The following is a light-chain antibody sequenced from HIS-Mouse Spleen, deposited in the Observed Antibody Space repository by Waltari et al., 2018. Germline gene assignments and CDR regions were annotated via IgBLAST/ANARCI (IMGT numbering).Light chain of an antibody. CDR3: SSYTSSSTLV. J-gene: IGLJ2*01. CDR1: SRDVVGYNS. V-gene: IGLV2-14*03. Sequence: QSALTQPASVSGSPGQSITISCTGTSRDVVGYNSISWYQQHPGKAPKLKIYDVSNRPSGVSNRFSGSKSGNTASLTISGLQAEDEADYYCSSYTSSSTLVFGGGTKLTVL. CDR2: DVS.